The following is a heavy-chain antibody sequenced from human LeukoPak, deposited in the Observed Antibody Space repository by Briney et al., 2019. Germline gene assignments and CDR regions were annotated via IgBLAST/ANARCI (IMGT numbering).Heavy chain of an antibody. CDR3: ARANWNEGPFDY. J-gene: IGHJ4*02. D-gene: IGHD1-1*01. CDR1: GFTFSSYG. Sequence: GRSLRLSCAASGFTFSSYGMHWVRQAPGKGLEWVAVIWYDGSDKYYADSVKGRFTISRDNSKNTLYLQMNSLRAEDTALYYCARANWNEGPFDYWGQGTLVTVSS. V-gene: IGHV3-33*01. CDR2: IWYDGSDK.